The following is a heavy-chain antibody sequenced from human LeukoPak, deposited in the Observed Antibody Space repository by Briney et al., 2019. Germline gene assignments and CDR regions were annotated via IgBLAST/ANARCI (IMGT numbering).Heavy chain of an antibody. Sequence: SETLSLTCTVSGGSISSYYWSWIRQPPGKGLEWIGYIYYSGSTNYNPSLKSRVTISVDTSKNQFSLKLSSVTAADTAVYYCARDSGVTIFGLGWGDAFDIWGQGTMVTVSS. CDR3: ARDSGVTIFGLGWGDAFDI. V-gene: IGHV4-59*01. J-gene: IGHJ3*02. CDR2: IYYSGST. D-gene: IGHD3-3*01. CDR1: GGSISSYY.